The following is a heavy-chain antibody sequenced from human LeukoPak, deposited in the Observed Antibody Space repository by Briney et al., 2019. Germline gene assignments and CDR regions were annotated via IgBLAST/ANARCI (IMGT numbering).Heavy chain of an antibody. CDR2: IYTGGGT. D-gene: IGHD1-26*01. J-gene: IGHJ4*02. V-gene: IGHV3-53*01. CDR1: GFTVSSYY. CDR3: TRGLGASTAY. Sequence: GGSLRLSCAASGFTVSSYYMTWVRQAPGKGLEWVSLIYTGGGTNYADSVKGRFTISRDNSKNTLYLQMSSLSAYDTAVYYCTRGLGASTAYWGQGTLVTVSS.